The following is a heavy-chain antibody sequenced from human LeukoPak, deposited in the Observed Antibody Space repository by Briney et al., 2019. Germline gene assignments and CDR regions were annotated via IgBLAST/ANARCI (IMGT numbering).Heavy chain of an antibody. J-gene: IGHJ6*02. CDR1: GYTFTSYG. Sequence: GASVKISCKASGYTFTSYGISWVRQAHGQGLEWMGWISAYNGNTNNEQKLQGRVTMTTENSTSTASMELRRRRSDDTAAYYCARVTFSPYYYGSGSYLYYYGMDVWGQGTTVTVSS. D-gene: IGHD3-10*01. CDR3: ARVTFSPYYYGSGSYLYYYGMDV. V-gene: IGHV1-18*01. CDR2: ISAYNGNT.